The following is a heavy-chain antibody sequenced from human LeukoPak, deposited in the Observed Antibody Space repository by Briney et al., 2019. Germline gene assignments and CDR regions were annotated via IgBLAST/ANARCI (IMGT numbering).Heavy chain of an antibody. CDR2: MNPNSGNT. CDR3: ARGLGNDGIFDY. CDR1: GYTFSYD. V-gene: IGHV1-8*01. D-gene: IGHD1-1*01. J-gene: IGHJ4*02. Sequence: ASVKVSCKASGYTFSYDINWVRQATGQGLEWMGWMNPNSGNTEYAQKFQCRVTMTRNTSISTAYMELSSLRSEDTAVYYCARGLGNDGIFDYWGQGTLVSVSS.